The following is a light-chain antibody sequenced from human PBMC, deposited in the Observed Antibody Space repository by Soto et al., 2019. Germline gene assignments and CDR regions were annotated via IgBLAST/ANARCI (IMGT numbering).Light chain of an antibody. J-gene: IGLJ2*01. CDR1: SGHSSYA. CDR2: VNSDGSH. V-gene: IGLV4-69*01. Sequence: QSVLTQSPSASASLGASVKLTCTLSSGHSSYAIAWHQQQPEKGPRYLMKVNSDGSHSKGDGIPDRFSGSSSGAERYFTISSLQSEDEADYYCQTWGTGIVVFGGGTKVTVL. CDR3: QTWGTGIVV.